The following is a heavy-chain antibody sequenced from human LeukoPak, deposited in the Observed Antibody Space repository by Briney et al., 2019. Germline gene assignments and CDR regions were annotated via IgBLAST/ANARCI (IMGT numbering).Heavy chain of an antibody. D-gene: IGHD4-17*01. J-gene: IGHJ4*02. CDR2: INHSGST. Sequence: SETLSLTCAVYGRSFSGYYWSWIRQPPGKGLEWIGEINHSGSTNYNPSLKSRVTISVDTSKNQFSLKLSSVTAVDTAVYYCARSGRYGDYQVDYWGQGTLVTVSS. CDR3: ARSGRYGDYQVDY. CDR1: GRSFSGYY. V-gene: IGHV4-34*01.